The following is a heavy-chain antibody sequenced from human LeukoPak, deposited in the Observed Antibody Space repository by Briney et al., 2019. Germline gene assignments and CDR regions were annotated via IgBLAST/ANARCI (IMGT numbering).Heavy chain of an antibody. Sequence: RASVKVSCKASGGTFSSYAISWVRQAPGQGLEWMGGIIPNSGDTNYAQKFQGRVTMTRDTSISTAYMELSRLTSDDTAVYYCTRDINWNYGYWGQGTLVTVSS. CDR1: GGTFSSYA. CDR2: IIPNSGDT. J-gene: IGHJ4*02. CDR3: TRDINWNYGY. D-gene: IGHD1-7*01. V-gene: IGHV1-2*02.